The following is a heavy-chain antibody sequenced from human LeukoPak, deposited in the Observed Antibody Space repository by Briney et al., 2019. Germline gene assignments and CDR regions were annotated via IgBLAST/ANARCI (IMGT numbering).Heavy chain of an antibody. V-gene: IGHV3-30*02. D-gene: IGHD2-15*01. CDR2: IRYDRSNK. CDR1: GFTFSSYG. J-gene: IGHJ4*02. Sequence: GGSLRLSCAASGFTFSSYGMHWVRQAPGKGLEWVAFIRYDRSNKYYADSVKGRFTISRDNSKNTLYLQMNSLRAEDTAVYYCAKTRPLVVVAADFDYWGQGTLVTVSS. CDR3: AKTRPLVVVAADFDY.